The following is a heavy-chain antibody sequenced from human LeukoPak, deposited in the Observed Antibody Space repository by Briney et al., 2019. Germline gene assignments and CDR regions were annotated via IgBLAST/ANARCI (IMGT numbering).Heavy chain of an antibody. CDR1: GDSISRGGYS. Sequence: ASQTLSLTCAVSGDSISRGGYSWSWLRQPPGKGLVWIAYMFHNGGTYNNPSLKSRVTISVDTSKNQFSLKLSSVTAADTAVYYCAREVVIIGNAFDIWGQGTMVTVSS. D-gene: IGHD3-3*01. J-gene: IGHJ3*02. V-gene: IGHV4-30-2*01. CDR2: MFHNGGT. CDR3: AREVVIIGNAFDI.